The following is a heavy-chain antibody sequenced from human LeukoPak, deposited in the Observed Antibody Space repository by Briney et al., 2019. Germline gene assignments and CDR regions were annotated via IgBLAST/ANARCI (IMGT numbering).Heavy chain of an antibody. CDR3: ARDLEGHICYFDY. CDR1: GFTFSSYS. V-gene: IGHV3-7*01. Sequence: SGGSLRLSCAASGFTFSSYSMNWVRQAPGKGLEWVANIKQDGSEKYYVDSVKGRFTISRDNAKNSLYLQMNSLRAEDTAVYYCARDLEGHICYFDYWGQGTLVTVSS. J-gene: IGHJ4*02. CDR2: IKQDGSEK. D-gene: IGHD2-21*01.